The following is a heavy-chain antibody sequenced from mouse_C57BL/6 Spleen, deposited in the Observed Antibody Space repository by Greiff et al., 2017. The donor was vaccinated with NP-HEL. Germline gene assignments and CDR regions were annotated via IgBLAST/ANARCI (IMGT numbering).Heavy chain of an antibody. D-gene: IGHD2-5*01. Sequence: EVQGVESGGGLVKPGGSLKLSCAASGFTFSSYAMSWVRQTPEKRLEWVATISDGGSYTYYPDNVKGRFTISRDNAKNNLYLQMSHLKSEDTAMYYCARDPGSNYFWFAYWGQGTLVTVSA. CDR3: ARDPGSNYFWFAY. J-gene: IGHJ3*01. V-gene: IGHV5-4*01. CDR2: ISDGGSYT. CDR1: GFTFSSYA.